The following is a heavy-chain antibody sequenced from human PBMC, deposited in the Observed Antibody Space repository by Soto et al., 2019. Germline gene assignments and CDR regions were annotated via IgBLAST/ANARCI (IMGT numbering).Heavy chain of an antibody. J-gene: IGHJ6*02. CDR1: GYSFTSYW. CDR3: ARHVIVVVPAATYYYGMDV. V-gene: IGHV5-51*01. CDR2: IYPGDSDT. Sequence: GEALKISCKGSGYSFTSYWIGWVRQMPGKGLEWMGIIYPGDSDTRYSPSFQGQVTISADKSISTAYLQWSSLKASDTAMYYCARHVIVVVPAATYYYGMDVWGQGTTVTVSS. D-gene: IGHD2-2*01.